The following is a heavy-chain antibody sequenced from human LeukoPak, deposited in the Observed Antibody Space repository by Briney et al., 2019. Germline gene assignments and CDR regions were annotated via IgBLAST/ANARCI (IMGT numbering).Heavy chain of an antibody. CDR2: ISSSGSTI. Sequence: AGGSLRLSCAASGFTCSSYEMNWVRQAPGKGLEWVSYISSSGSTIYYADSVKGRFTISRDNAKNSLYLQMNSLRAEDTAVYYCARAPEGAAAGTNYWGQGTLVTVSS. J-gene: IGHJ4*02. V-gene: IGHV3-48*03. D-gene: IGHD6-13*01. CDR1: GFTCSSYE. CDR3: ARAPEGAAAGTNY.